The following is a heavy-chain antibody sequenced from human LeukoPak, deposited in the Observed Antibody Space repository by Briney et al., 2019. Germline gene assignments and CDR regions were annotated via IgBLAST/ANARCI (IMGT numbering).Heavy chain of an antibody. Sequence: SETLSLTCTVSAGSISSYYWSWIRQPPGKGLEWIGYIYYSGSTNYNPSLKSRLTISVDTSKNQFSLRLSSVTAADTAVYYCAREGISGYSYGFFDYWGQGSLVTVSS. CDR2: IYYSGST. V-gene: IGHV4-59*01. CDR1: AGSISSYY. J-gene: IGHJ4*02. D-gene: IGHD5-18*01. CDR3: AREGISGYSYGFFDY.